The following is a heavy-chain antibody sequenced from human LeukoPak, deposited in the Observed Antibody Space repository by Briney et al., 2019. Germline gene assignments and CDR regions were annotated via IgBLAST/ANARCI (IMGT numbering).Heavy chain of an antibody. D-gene: IGHD3-22*01. Sequence: GGSLRLSCAASGFTFSSYEMNWVRQAPGKGLVWVSRIHSDGINTSYADSVKGRFTISRDNAKNTLNLQMNSLRAEDTAVYYCARDLGQYYDTSDNWFDPWGQGTLVTVSS. V-gene: IGHV3-74*01. CDR1: GFTFSSYE. J-gene: IGHJ5*02. CDR3: ARDLGQYYDTSDNWFDP. CDR2: IHSDGINT.